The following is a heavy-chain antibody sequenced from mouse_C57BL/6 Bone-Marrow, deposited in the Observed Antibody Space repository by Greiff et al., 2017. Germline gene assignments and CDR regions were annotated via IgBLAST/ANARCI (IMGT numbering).Heavy chain of an antibody. D-gene: IGHD1-1*01. CDR1: GYTFTSYG. J-gene: IGHJ3*01. Sequence: QVQLQQSGAELARPGASVKLSCKASGYTFTSYGISWVKQRTGQGLEWIGEIYPRSGNTYYNEKFKGKATLTADKSSSTAYMELRSLTSEDSAVXFCARRRYYGAAWFAYWGQGTLVTVSA. CDR2: IYPRSGNT. V-gene: IGHV1-81*01. CDR3: ARRRYYGAAWFAY.